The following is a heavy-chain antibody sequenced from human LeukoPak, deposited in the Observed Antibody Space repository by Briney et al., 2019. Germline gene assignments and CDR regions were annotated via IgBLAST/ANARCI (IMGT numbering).Heavy chain of an antibody. CDR2: ISTSSNYI. V-gene: IGHV3-21*01. D-gene: IGHD6-19*01. CDR1: GFTFSSYS. Sequence: GGSLRLSCAASGFTFSSYSMNWVRQAPGKGLEWASSISTSSNYIYYTDSVKGRFTISRDNAKNSLYLQMNSLRAEDTAVYYCARDVYSSGWYDYDYWGQGTLVTVSS. J-gene: IGHJ4*02. CDR3: ARDVYSSGWYDYDY.